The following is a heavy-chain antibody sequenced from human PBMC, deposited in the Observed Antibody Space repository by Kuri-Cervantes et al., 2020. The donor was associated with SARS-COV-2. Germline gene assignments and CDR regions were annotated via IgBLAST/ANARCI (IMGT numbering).Heavy chain of an antibody. J-gene: IGHJ3*02. CDR2: IYYSGST. V-gene: IGHV4-59*11. CDR3: ARYWSGYPPNAFDI. D-gene: IGHD3-3*01. CDR1: GGSISSHY. Sequence: SETLSLTCTVSGGSISSHYWSWIRQPPGKGLEWIGYIYYSGSTNYNPSLKSRVTISVDTSKNQFSLKLSSVTAADTAVYYCARYWSGYPPNAFDIWGQGTMVTVSS.